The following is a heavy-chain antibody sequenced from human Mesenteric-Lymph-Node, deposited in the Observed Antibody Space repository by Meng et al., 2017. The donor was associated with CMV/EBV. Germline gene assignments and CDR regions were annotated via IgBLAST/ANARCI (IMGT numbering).Heavy chain of an antibody. CDR1: GGSIGSYS. CDR2: IYHSGFT. V-gene: IGHV4-59*01. Sequence: SETLSLTCTVSGGSIGSYSWTWIRQPPGKGLEWIGYIYHSGFTSYNPSLKSRVTISVDSSKNDFSLKLSSVTAADTAVYYCARLGDGSGSYFFDYWGQGTLVTVSS. J-gene: IGHJ4*02. D-gene: IGHD3-10*01. CDR3: ARLGDGSGSYFFDY.